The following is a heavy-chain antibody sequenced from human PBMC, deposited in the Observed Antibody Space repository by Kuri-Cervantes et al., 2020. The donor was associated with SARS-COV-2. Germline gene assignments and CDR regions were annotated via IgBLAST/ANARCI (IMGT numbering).Heavy chain of an antibody. Sequence: GGSLRLSCAASGFTFSSYSMNWVRQAPGKGLEWVSSISSSSSYIYYADSVKGRFTISRDNSKNTPYLQMNSLRAEDTAVYYCAKSVPVWQQLPYNWFDPWGQGTLVTVSS. J-gene: IGHJ5*02. CDR1: GFTFSSYS. CDR3: AKSVPVWQQLPYNWFDP. D-gene: IGHD6-13*01. CDR2: ISSSSSYI. V-gene: IGHV3-21*01.